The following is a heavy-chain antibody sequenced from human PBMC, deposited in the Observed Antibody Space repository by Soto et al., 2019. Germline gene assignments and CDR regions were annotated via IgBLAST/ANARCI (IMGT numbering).Heavy chain of an antibody. CDR3: ARVSGSYYLLTFDY. CDR1: GGSISSYY. V-gene: IGHV4-59*01. D-gene: IGHD1-26*01. J-gene: IGHJ4*02. CDR2: IYYSGST. Sequence: PSETLSLTCTVSGGSISSYYWSWIRQPPGKGLEWIGYIYYSGSTNYNPSLKSRVTISVDTSKNQFSLKLSSVTAADTAVYYCARVSGSYYLLTFDYWGQGTLVTVSS.